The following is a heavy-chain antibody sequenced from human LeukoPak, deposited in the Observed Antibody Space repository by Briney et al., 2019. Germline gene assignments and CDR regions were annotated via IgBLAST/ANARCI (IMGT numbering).Heavy chain of an antibody. CDR2: ISGSGGST. CDR1: GFTFNNYA. CDR3: AKAAWNKWFDP. V-gene: IGHV3-23*01. Sequence: GGSLRLSCAASGFTFNNYAMSWVRQAPGKGLEWVSAISGSGGSTYYADSVKGRFTVSRDNSKDTLYLQMNSLRAEDTAVYYCAKAAWNKWFDPWGQGTLVTFSS. J-gene: IGHJ5*02. D-gene: IGHD1-1*01.